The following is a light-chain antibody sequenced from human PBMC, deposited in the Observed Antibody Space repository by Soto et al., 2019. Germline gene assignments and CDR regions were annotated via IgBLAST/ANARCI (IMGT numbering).Light chain of an antibody. J-gene: IGLJ1*01. V-gene: IGLV2-11*01. CDR2: DVS. CDR3: CSYAGTSTYV. Sequence: QSVLTQPRSVSGSPGQSVTISCTGTSSDVGAYTYVSWYQQHPGKAPKLMIYDVSQRPSGVPDRFSGSKSGNTASLTISGLQAEDEADYYCCSYAGTSTYVFGSGNKVTVL. CDR1: SSDVGAYTY.